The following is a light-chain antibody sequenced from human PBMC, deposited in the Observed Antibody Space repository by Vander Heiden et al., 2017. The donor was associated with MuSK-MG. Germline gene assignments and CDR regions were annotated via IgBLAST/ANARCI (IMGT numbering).Light chain of an antibody. Sequence: EIVLTQSPATLSLSPGERATLSCRASQSVSSYLAWYQQKPGQAPRLLIYDASNRATGIPARFSGSGYGTDFTLTISSLEPEDFAVYYCQQRSNGPPRLTFGGGTKVEIK. CDR1: QSVSSY. J-gene: IGKJ4*01. V-gene: IGKV3-11*01. CDR3: QQRSNGPPRLT. CDR2: DAS.